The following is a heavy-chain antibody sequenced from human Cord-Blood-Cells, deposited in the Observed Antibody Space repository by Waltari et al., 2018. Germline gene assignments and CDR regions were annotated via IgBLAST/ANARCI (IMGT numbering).Heavy chain of an antibody. Sequence: QVQLVQSGAEVKKPGSSVKVSCKASGGTFRSYAISWVRQAPGQGLEWMGGIIPIFGTANYAQKFQGRVTITADESTSTAYMELSSLRSEDTAVYYCARTIVVVPAAASTGYFDLWGRGTLVTVSS. CDR2: IIPIFGTA. J-gene: IGHJ2*01. CDR3: ARTIVVVPAAASTGYFDL. CDR1: GGTFRSYA. D-gene: IGHD2-2*01. V-gene: IGHV1-69*01.